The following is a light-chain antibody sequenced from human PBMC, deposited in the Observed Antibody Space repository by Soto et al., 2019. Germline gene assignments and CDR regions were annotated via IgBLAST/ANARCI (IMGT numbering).Light chain of an antibody. V-gene: IGKV3-20*01. CDR1: QSVSTSY. J-gene: IGKJ4*01. Sequence: ESVLTQSPGTLSLSPGERATLSCRASQSVSTSYLAWYQQKPGQAPRLLIYGASSRATGIPDRFSGSGSGADFCLTISRLEPEDFAVYYCQQYGSVPLTFGGGTKVEIK. CDR3: QQYGSVPLT. CDR2: GAS.